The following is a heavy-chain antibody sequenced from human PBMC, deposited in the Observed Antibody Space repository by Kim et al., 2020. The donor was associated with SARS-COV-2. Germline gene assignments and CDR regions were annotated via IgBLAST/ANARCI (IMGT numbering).Heavy chain of an antibody. J-gene: IGHJ4*02. Sequence: GGYLRLSCAASGFTFTDYYMSWIRQAPGKGLEWISCISGSSSYTNYADSVKGRFAISRDSAMNSLYLQMNSLRAEDTAVYYCATGYSYGEDWGQGTLVTVSS. CDR1: GFTFTDYY. CDR2: ISGSSSYT. V-gene: IGHV3-11*06. D-gene: IGHD5-18*01. CDR3: ATGYSYGED.